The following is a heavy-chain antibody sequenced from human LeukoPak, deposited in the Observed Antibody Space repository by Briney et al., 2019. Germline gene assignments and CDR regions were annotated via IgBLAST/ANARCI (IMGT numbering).Heavy chain of an antibody. CDR1: GGSFSGYY. Sequence: SETLSLTCAVYGGSFSGYYWSWIRQPPGKGLEWIGEINHSGSTNYNPSLKSRVTISVDTSKNQFSLKLSSVTAADTAVYYCARCYYGSGGYYNTWGQGTLVTVSS. D-gene: IGHD3-10*01. CDR2: INHSGST. V-gene: IGHV4-34*01. CDR3: ARCYYGSGGYYNT. J-gene: IGHJ5*02.